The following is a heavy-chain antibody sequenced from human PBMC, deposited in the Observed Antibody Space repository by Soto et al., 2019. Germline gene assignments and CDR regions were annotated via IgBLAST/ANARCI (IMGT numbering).Heavy chain of an antibody. CDR2: TGLNGRTT. V-gene: IGHV3-23*01. J-gene: IGHJ4*02. CDR3: ATVHGTSRSFDS. CDR1: GFTFSTSA. Sequence: EVQLLESGGGLVQPGGSLRLSCAASGFTFSTSAMTWVRQAPGKGLEWVSTTGLNGRTTYYADSMKGRFTVSRDNSKNTLDLQMSSLRAEDTAVYYCATVHGTSRSFDSWGQGTLVTVSS.